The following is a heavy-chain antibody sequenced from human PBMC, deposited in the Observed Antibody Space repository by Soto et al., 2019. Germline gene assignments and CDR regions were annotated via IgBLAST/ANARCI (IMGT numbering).Heavy chain of an antibody. CDR2: IYDSETT. CDR1: GDSVSSGGYY. CDR3: ARENFGVIIHDAFDL. D-gene: IGHD2-8*01. Sequence: SETLSLTCTVSGDSVSSGGYYWNWIRQHPGRGMEWLGYIYDSETTYYNPSLESRLSISVDASKNQFSLKVTSVTPADTAVYYCARENFGVIIHDAFDLWGQGTMVTVSS. V-gene: IGHV4-31*03. J-gene: IGHJ3*01.